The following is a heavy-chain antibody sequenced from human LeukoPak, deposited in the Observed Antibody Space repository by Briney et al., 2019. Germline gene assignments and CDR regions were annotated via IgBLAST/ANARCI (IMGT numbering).Heavy chain of an antibody. D-gene: IGHD2-2*01. CDR3: ARNARGPGDY. CDR2: INQDGSEE. Sequence: QPGGSLRLSCAASGLPFSTFWMNWVRQAPGKGLEWVANINQDGSEEYYVDSVKGRLTISRDNAKNSVYLQMNSLRVEDTGIYYCARNARGPGDYWGQGTVVTVSS. CDR1: GLPFSTFW. V-gene: IGHV3-7*01. J-gene: IGHJ4*02.